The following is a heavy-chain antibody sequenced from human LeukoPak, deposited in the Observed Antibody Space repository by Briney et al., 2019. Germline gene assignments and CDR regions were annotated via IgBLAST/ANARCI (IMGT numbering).Heavy chain of an antibody. D-gene: IGHD3-3*01. CDR3: ARDYDFWSGYYSPTRGYFGY. J-gene: IGHJ4*02. CDR2: IRYDGSNK. CDR1: RFTFSGSG. V-gene: IGHV3-30*02. Sequence: GGSLRLSCAVSRFTFSGSGMHWVRQAPGKGVEGVTFIRYDGSNKYYTDSVKGRFTISRDNSKNTRYLQMDSLRAEDTAVYYCARDYDFWSGYYSPTRGYFGYWGQGTLVTVSS.